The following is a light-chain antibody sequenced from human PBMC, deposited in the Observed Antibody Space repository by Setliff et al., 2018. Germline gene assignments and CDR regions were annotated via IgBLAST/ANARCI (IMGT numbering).Light chain of an antibody. J-gene: IGKJ1*01. Sequence: EIVLTQSPGTLSLSPGERATLSCRASRSLSASYLAWYQQRPGQAPSLLVYSASSRATGIPERFSGSGSGTDFTPTISGLEPEDSAMYYCHQYGISPGTFGQGTKVDIK. V-gene: IGKV3-20*01. CDR1: RSLSASY. CDR3: HQYGISPGT. CDR2: SAS.